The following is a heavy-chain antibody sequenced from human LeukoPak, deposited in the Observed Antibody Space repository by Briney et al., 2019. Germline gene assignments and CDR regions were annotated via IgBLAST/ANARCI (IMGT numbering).Heavy chain of an antibody. CDR2: INYSGST. V-gene: IGHV4-59*01. D-gene: IGHD6-13*01. CDR1: GGSISSYY. Sequence: SETLSLTCTVSGGSISSYYWSWIRQPPGKGLEWIAYINYSGSTNYKSSLKSRVTISVDTSKNQFSLKLSSVTAADTAVYYCARRIAAADSFDIWGQGRMVTASP. J-gene: IGHJ3*02. CDR3: ARRIAAADSFDI.